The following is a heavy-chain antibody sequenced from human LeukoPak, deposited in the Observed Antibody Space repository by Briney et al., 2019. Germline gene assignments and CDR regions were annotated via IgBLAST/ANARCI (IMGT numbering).Heavy chain of an antibody. V-gene: IGHV1-2*02. J-gene: IGHJ4*02. Sequence: ASVKVSCKASGYTFTGYYMHWVRQAPGQGLEWMGWINPNSGGTNYAQKFQGRVTMTRDTSISTAYMELNRLRSDDTAVYYCARGASSGWPYYFDYWGQGTLVTVSS. CDR3: ARGASSGWPYYFDY. D-gene: IGHD6-19*01. CDR1: GYTFTGYY. CDR2: INPNSGGT.